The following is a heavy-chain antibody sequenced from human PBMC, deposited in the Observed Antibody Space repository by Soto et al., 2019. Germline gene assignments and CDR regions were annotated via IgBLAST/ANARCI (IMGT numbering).Heavy chain of an antibody. CDR1: GFTYSSYS. D-gene: IGHD3-3*01. CDR2: ISSSSSTI. V-gene: IGHV3-48*01. J-gene: IGHJ4*02. Sequence: PGGSLRLSCAASGFTYSSYSMNWVRQAPGKGLEWVSYISSSSSTIYYADSVKGRFTISRDNAKNSLYLQMNSLRAEDTAVYYCERERVTFGVVTTPFDYWGKGTLVTSPQ. CDR3: ERERVTFGVVTTPFDY.